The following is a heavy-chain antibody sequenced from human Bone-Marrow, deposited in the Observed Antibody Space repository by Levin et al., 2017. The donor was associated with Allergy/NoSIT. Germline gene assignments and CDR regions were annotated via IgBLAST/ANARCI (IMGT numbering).Heavy chain of an antibody. V-gene: IGHV4-34*01. Sequence: MTSETLSLTCAVYGGSFSDYYWTWIRQTPGKGLEWIGEVNHSGSTNYNPSLQSRVTISVDTSKNQFSLHLHSVTAADTAVYYCARGSRGYPAIRFLGYWGQGTLVTVSS. CDR3: ARGSRGYPAIRFLGY. CDR2: VNHSGST. CDR1: GGSFSDYY. J-gene: IGHJ4*02. D-gene: IGHD2-2*02.